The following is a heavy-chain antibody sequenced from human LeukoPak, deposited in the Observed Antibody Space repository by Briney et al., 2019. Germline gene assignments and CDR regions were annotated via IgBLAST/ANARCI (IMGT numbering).Heavy chain of an antibody. CDR1: GGSISIYY. J-gene: IGHJ4*02. V-gene: IGHV4-59*01. Sequence: SETLSLTCTVSGGSISIYYWSWIRQPPGKGLEWIGYIYYSGSTNYNPSLKSRVTISVDTSKNQFSLKLSSVTAADTAVYYCARAGHYDFWSGRKTATYFDYWGQGTLVTVSS. CDR3: ARAGHYDFWSGRKTATYFDY. D-gene: IGHD3-3*01. CDR2: IYYSGST.